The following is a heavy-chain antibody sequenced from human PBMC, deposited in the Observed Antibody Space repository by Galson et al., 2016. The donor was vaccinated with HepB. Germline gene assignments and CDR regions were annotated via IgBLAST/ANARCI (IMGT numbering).Heavy chain of an antibody. V-gene: IGHV1-2*02. CDR3: ARGFSCSHFPHFDL. Sequence: SVKVSCKASGYTFIDYYMHWVRQTPGQGLEWMGWINPRTGGTNYAQKFQGRVTVTRDTSVGTAYMDLSNLQSDDTAVYRCARGFSCSHFPHFDLWGQGSLVTVSS. D-gene: IGHD2-15*01. J-gene: IGHJ4*02. CDR2: INPRTGGT. CDR1: GYTFIDYY.